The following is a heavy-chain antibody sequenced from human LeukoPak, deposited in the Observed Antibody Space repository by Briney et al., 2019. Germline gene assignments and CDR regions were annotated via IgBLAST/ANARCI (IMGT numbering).Heavy chain of an antibody. CDR3: ARGITIFGVVISYFDY. CDR1: GFTFTSYS. D-gene: IGHD3-3*01. Sequence: GGSLRLSCAASGFTFTSYSMNWVRQAPGQGLEWVSSISGSRSYIYYADSVKGRFTISRDNAKNSLYLQMNSLRAEDTAVYYCARGITIFGVVISYFDYWGQGTLVTVSS. J-gene: IGHJ4*02. V-gene: IGHV3-21*01. CDR2: ISGSRSYI.